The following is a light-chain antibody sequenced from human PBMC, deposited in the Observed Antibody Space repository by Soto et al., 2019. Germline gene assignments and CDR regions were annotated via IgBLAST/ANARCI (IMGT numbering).Light chain of an antibody. V-gene: IGKV3-15*01. Sequence: EIVMTQSPATLSVSPGERATLSCRASQSVSSNVAWYQQKPGQAPRLLIYSASTRATGIPARFSGSGSGTEFTLTMSSLQSEDFAVYYCQQYNNWPLLTFGGGTKVEIK. CDR3: QQYNNWPLLT. CDR2: SAS. J-gene: IGKJ4*01. CDR1: QSVSSN.